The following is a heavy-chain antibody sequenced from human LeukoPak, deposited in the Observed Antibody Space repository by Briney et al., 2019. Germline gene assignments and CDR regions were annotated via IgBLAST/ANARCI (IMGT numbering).Heavy chain of an antibody. D-gene: IGHD1-26*01. CDR1: GGSISSSHYY. J-gene: IGHJ4*02. CDR3: ASPSGSYLF. V-gene: IGHV4-39*07. CDR2: IKHSGST. Sequence: SETLSLTCTVSGGSISSSHYYWGWIRQPPGKGLEWIGEIKHSGSTTYNPSLKSRVTISVDTTKNQFSLKLSSVTAADTAVYYCASPSGSYLFWGQGTLVTVSS.